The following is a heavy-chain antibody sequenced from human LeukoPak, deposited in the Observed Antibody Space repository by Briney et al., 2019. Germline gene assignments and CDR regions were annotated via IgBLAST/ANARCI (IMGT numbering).Heavy chain of an antibody. CDR3: ASTGGHSSGYYYPGY. CDR2: ISCSCGST. CDR1: GFTFSSYA. D-gene: IGHD3-22*01. V-gene: IGHV3-23*01. J-gene: IGHJ4*02. Sequence: GGSLRLSCAASGFTFSSYAMSWVRQAPGKGLEWVSAISCSCGSTYYADSVKGRFTISRDNSKNTLYLQMNSLRAEDTAVYYCASTGGHSSGYYYPGYWGQGTLVTVSS.